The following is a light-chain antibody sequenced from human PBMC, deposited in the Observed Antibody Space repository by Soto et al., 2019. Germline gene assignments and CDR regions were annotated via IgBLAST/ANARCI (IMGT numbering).Light chain of an antibody. CDR3: QQHNDWPLT. Sequence: ETVMTQSPATLSLSPGERPTLSCRASRGIGNNLAWYQQEPCQXPRXXIYGASSRATGIPARFIGSGSGTELTITISSLQSEDFEFYYCQQHNDWPLTFGGGTKVDIK. V-gene: IGKV3-15*01. J-gene: IGKJ4*01. CDR2: GAS. CDR1: RGIGNN.